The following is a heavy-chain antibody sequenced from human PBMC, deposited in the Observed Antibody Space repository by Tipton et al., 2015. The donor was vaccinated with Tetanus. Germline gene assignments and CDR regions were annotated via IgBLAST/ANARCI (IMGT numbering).Heavy chain of an antibody. Sequence: TLSLTCTVSGSSISRSGHYWTWIRQPPGKEPEWVGYVYHSGATNYHPSLKSRLAISADTSKNQFSLNLRSAITADTAVYYCARANNDYPKKGPFDYWGQGILVIVSS. CDR2: VYHSGAT. CDR1: GSSISRSGHY. CDR3: ARANNDYPKKGPFDY. D-gene: IGHD5-12*01. V-gene: IGHV4-61*08. J-gene: IGHJ4*02.